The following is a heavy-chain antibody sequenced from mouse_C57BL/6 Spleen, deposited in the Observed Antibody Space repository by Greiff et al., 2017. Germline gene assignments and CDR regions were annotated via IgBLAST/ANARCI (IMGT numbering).Heavy chain of an antibody. J-gene: IGHJ4*01. CDR2: IWSGGST. CDR1: GFSLTSYG. V-gene: IGHV2-2*01. D-gene: IGHD1-1*01. CDR3: ARKSGKDYAMDY. Sequence: VHLVESGPGLVQPSQSLSITCTVSGFSLTSYGVHWVRQSPGKGLEWLGVIWSGGSTDYNAAFISRLSSSKDNSKSQVFVKMNSLQADDTAIYYCARKSGKDYAMDYWGQGTSVTVAS.